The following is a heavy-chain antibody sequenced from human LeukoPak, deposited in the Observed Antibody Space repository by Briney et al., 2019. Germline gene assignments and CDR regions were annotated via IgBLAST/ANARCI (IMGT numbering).Heavy chain of an antibody. V-gene: IGHV3-48*03. CDR2: ISSSGSTI. CDR3: AKDGSTLTYYYFDY. J-gene: IGHJ4*02. D-gene: IGHD4-17*01. Sequence: PGGSLRLSCAASGFTFSSYEMNWVRQAPGKGLEWVSYISSSGSTIYYADSVKGRFTISRDNSKNTLYLQMNSLRAEDTAVYFCAKDGSTLTYYYFDYWGQGALVTVSS. CDR1: GFTFSSYE.